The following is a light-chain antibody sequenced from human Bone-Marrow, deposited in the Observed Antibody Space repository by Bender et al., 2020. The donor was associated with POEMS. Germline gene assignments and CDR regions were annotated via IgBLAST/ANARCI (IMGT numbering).Light chain of an antibody. CDR1: SSDY. CDR3: AAYTGTTVV. J-gene: IGLJ2*01. CDR2: DVF. Sequence: QSALTQPASVSGSPGQSLTISCTGISSDYVSWYQQHPCKAPKLMIYDVFNRPSGVSNRFSGSKSGNTASLTISGLQADDEADYYCAAYTGTTVVFGGGTKLTVL. V-gene: IGLV2-14*03.